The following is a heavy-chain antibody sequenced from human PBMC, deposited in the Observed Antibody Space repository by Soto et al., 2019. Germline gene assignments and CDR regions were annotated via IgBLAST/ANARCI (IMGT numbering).Heavy chain of an antibody. D-gene: IGHD1-26*01. J-gene: IGHJ4*02. Sequence: VPAKLCCKASGDTFTSYAMIWLRHAHEQGLEWLWWTSAYMVTNYAEKFQGRVTMTTETSTSTAYMWWSGLRFDDTAVYYCAGPSSGRAIFAFWRQRTPVTVSS. CDR2: TSAYMVT. CDR3: AGPSSGRAIFAF. V-gene: IGHV1-18*01. CDR1: GDTFTSYA.